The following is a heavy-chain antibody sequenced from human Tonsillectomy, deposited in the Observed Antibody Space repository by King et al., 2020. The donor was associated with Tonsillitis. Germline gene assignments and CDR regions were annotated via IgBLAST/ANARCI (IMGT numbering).Heavy chain of an antibody. CDR1: GFAFSSYA. D-gene: IGHD3-16*01. Sequence: VQLVESGGAWVQPGGSLRLSCAASGFAFSSYAMSWVRQAPGKGPEWVSAITDSGSKTYYADSVEGRLPISRDNPKNTLYLQMNSLRAEDTALYYCARGAWGVGPYYGMDVWGRGTTVTVSS. CDR3: ARGAWGVGPYYGMDV. J-gene: IGHJ6*02. CDR2: ITDSGSKT. V-gene: IGHV3-23*04.